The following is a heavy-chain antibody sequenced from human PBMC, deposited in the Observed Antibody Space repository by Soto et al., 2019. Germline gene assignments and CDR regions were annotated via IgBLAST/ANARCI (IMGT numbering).Heavy chain of an antibody. D-gene: IGHD5-18*01. V-gene: IGHV3-23*01. CDR3: ANRDTSMITRYYYDMDV. CDR1: GFSFSSYD. CDR2: ISGGGGST. J-gene: IGHJ6*02. Sequence: EVQLLESGGGLVQPGGSLRLSCAASGFSFSSYDMSWVRQAPGKGLEWVSAISGGGGSTYYADSVKGRFTISRDNSKNTLYLQMNSLRAEDAAVYYCANRDTSMITRYYYDMDVWGQGTTVTVSS.